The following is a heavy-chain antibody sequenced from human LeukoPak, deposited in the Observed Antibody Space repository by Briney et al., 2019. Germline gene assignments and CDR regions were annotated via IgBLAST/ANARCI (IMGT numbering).Heavy chain of an antibody. CDR2: INPNSGGT. J-gene: IGHJ3*02. CDR3: ARSTHRDSDAFDI. V-gene: IGHV1-2*02. Sequence: ASVKVSCKAPGYTFTGYYMHWVRQAPGQGLEWMGWINPNSGGTNYAQKFQGRVTMTRDTSISTAYMELSRLRSDDTAVYYCARSTHRDSDAFDIWGQGTMVTVSS. D-gene: IGHD2-2*01. CDR1: GYTFTGYY.